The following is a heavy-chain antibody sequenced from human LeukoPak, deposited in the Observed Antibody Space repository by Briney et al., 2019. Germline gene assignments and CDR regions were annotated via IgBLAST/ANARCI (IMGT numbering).Heavy chain of an antibody. V-gene: IGHV3-21*01. CDR1: GFTFSSYS. CDR3: ARAGVELPDWYFDL. J-gene: IGHJ2*01. Sequence: PGGSLRLSCAASGFTFSSYSMNWVRQAPGKGLEWVSSISSSSSYIYYADSVKGRFTTSRDNAKNSLYLQMNSLRAEDTAVYYCARAGVELPDWYFDLWGRGTLVTVSS. D-gene: IGHD1-26*01. CDR2: ISSSSSYI.